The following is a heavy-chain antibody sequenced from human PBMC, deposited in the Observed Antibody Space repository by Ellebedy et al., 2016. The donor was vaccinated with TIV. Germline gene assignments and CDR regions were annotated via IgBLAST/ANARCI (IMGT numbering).Heavy chain of an antibody. D-gene: IGHD2/OR15-2a*01. CDR2: ISDDGVRT. Sequence: GESLKISCAASGFTFGSNAMGWVRLVPVKGPEWVSAISDDGVRTYYADSVRGRFTISRDNSKSKLFLHMSSLTTDDAGIYHCTKNRPPASMDLWGQGTTVIVSS. CDR3: TKNRPPASMDL. J-gene: IGHJ6*02. CDR1: GFTFGSNA. V-gene: IGHV3-23*01.